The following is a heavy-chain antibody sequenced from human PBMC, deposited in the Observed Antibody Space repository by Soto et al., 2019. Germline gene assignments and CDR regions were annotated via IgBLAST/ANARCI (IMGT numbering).Heavy chain of an antibody. Sequence: GASVKVSCKASGYTFTSYDINWVRQATGQGLEWMGWMNPNSGNTGYAQKFQGRVTMTRNTSISTAYMELSSLRSEDTAVYYCARGPRIAARPSVGYWGQGTLVTVSS. D-gene: IGHD6-6*01. CDR1: GYTFTSYD. CDR2: MNPNSGNT. V-gene: IGHV1-8*01. CDR3: ARGPRIAARPSVGY. J-gene: IGHJ4*02.